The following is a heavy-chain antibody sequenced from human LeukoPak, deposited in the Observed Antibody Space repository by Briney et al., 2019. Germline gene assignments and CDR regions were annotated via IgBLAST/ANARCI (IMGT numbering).Heavy chain of an antibody. CDR1: GGSISSGGYY. Sequence: PSETLSLTCTVSGGSISSGGYYWSWIRQHPGRGLEWIGYIYYGGSTYYNPSLKSRVTISVDTSKNQFSLKLSSVTAADTAVYYCARGIGCSSTSCYTARYYYYYYMDVWGKGTTVTVSS. CDR3: ARGIGCSSTSCYTARYYYYYYMDV. D-gene: IGHD2-2*02. CDR2: IYYGGST. J-gene: IGHJ6*03. V-gene: IGHV4-31*03.